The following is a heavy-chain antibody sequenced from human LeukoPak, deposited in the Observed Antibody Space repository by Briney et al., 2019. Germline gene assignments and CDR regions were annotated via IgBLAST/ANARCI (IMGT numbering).Heavy chain of an antibody. CDR1: GASISSGGYY. D-gene: IGHD1-1*01. CDR2: SHYSGTS. J-gene: IGHJ4*02. CDR3: ARDGPTSIL. Sequence: SETLSLTCTVSGASISSGGYYWSWIRQQPGKGLEWIGYSHYSGTSYYSTSLKSRIAISIDTSKNQFSLKLSSVTAADTAVYYCARDGPTSILWGQGTLVTVSS. V-gene: IGHV4-31*03.